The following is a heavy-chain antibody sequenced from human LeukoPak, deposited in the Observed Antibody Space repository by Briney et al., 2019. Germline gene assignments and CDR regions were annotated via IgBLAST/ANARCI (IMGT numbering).Heavy chain of an antibody. CDR1: GASINDYY. CDR2: VYHTGTS. D-gene: IGHD2-8*01. J-gene: IGHJ4*02. CDR3: TRVVNGGHFDS. Sequence: PSETLSLTCSVSGASINDYYWTWIRQPPGKGLEWLGYVYHTGTSGYHPSLKSRVAMSLDTSKNQVSLKLSSVTAADTAVYFCTRVVNGGHFDSWGQGTLVTVSS. V-gene: IGHV4-59*12.